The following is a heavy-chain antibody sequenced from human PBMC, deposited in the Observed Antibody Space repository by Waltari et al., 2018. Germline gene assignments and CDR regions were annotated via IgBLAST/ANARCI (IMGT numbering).Heavy chain of an antibody. CDR2: IRRDGSQA. CDR3: ARESTASNEGV. CDR1: GFTFRNYW. Sequence: EEQLVESGGGLVQPGGSLRLSCEGSGFTFRNYWVSWVRQAPGKGLEWVANIRRDGSQANYVDSVKGRFTISRDNAKKSLYLQMNSLRAEDTGVYYCARESTASNEGVWGQGTLVTVSS. D-gene: IGHD4-17*01. J-gene: IGHJ4*02. V-gene: IGHV3-7*01.